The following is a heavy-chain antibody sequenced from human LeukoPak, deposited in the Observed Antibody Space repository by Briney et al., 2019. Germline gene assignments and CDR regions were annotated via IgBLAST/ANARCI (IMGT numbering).Heavy chain of an antibody. V-gene: IGHV1-18*04. J-gene: IGHJ4*02. D-gene: IGHD3-9*01. CDR1: GYTFTSYG. CDR3: ARSGEYYDILTGYLTVDY. CDR2: ISAYNGNT. Sequence: ASVKVSCKASGYTFTSYGISWVRQAPGQGLEWMGWISAYNGNTNYAQKLQGRVTMTTDTSTSTAYMELRSLRSDDTAVYYCARSGEYYDILTGYLTVDYWGQGTLVTVSS.